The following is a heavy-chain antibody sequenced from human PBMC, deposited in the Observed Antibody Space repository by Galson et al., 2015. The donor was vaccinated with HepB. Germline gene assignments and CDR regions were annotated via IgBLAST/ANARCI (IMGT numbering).Heavy chain of an antibody. CDR2: IIPILHIT. CDR3: AREARYDFWSGPKQEFYYHGLDV. D-gene: IGHD3-3*01. V-gene: IGHV1-69*04. J-gene: IGHJ6*02. Sequence: SVKVSCKASGGTFSYTVTWVRQAPGQGLEWMGRIIPILHITNYAQNFQGRVTITADKSTSTAYMELNSLRSDDTAVYYCAREARYDFWSGPKQEFYYHGLDVWGQGTTVTVSS. CDR1: GGTFSYT.